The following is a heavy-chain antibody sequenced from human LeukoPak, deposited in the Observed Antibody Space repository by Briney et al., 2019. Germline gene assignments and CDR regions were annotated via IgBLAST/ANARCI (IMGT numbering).Heavy chain of an antibody. Sequence: SETLSLTCTVSGGSVSSGSYYWSWIRQPPGKGLEWIGCIYYSGSTNYNPSLKSRVTISVDTSKNQFSLKLSSVTAADTAVYYCARVRIEYSSSSSEGGYYYGMDVWGQGTTVTVSS. J-gene: IGHJ6*02. CDR3: ARVRIEYSSSSSEGGYYYGMDV. CDR1: GGSVSSGSYY. D-gene: IGHD6-6*01. V-gene: IGHV4-61*01. CDR2: IYYSGST.